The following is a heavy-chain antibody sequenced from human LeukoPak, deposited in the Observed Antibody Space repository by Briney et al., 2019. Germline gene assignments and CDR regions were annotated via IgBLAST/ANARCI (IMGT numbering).Heavy chain of an antibody. CDR2: ISSSSSYI. D-gene: IGHD6-13*01. V-gene: IGHV3-21*01. Sequence: GGSLRLSCAASGFTFSSYSMNWVRQAPGKGLEWVSSISSSSSYIYYADSVKCRFTISRDNAKNFLYLQMNSLRAEDTAVYYCARGGQAAGTLLDYWGQGTLVTVSS. CDR3: ARGGQAAGTLLDY. CDR1: GFTFSSYS. J-gene: IGHJ4*02.